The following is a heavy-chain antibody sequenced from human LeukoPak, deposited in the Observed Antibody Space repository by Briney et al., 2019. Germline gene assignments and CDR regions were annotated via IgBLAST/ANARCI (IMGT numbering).Heavy chain of an antibody. CDR3: AKDRSVFNWFDP. J-gene: IGHJ5*02. V-gene: IGHV3-30*02. Sequence: PGGTLRLSCAASVFTFSSYGMHWVRQAPGKGLEWMAFIRYDGSNKYYADSVKGRFTISRDNSKNTLYLQMSSLRADDTAVYYWAKDRSVFNWFDPWGQGTLVTVSS. CDR2: IRYDGSNK. CDR1: VFTFSSYG.